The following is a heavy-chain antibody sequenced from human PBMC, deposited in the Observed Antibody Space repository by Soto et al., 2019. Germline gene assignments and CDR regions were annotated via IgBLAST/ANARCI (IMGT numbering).Heavy chain of an antibody. CDR3: ARRDSSGSLDF. V-gene: IGHV1-2*02. D-gene: IGHD5-18*01. CDR2: INPKNGGT. Sequence: QVQLVQSGAETKKPGASVRVSCKPSGYTFTYFYIHWVRLAPGQGLEWMGWINPKNGGTSHAQKFQGRVTMTRDTSISTVYMELNSLTSDDRGIYYCARRDSSGSLDFWGQGTLVTVSS. CDR1: GYTFTYFY. J-gene: IGHJ4*02.